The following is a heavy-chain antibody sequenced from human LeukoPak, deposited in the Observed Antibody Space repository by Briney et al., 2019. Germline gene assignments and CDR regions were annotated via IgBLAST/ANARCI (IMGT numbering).Heavy chain of an antibody. J-gene: IGHJ4*02. CDR1: GFTFRRHS. Sequence: PGGSLRLSCAASGFTFRRHSMNWVRQAPGKGLEWVSSISGGSDYIYYADSVKGRFTISRDNAKNSLYLQMNSLRAEDTAVYYCARVDSSSSWYGYWGQGTLVTVSS. CDR2: ISGGSDYI. CDR3: ARVDSSSSWYGY. D-gene: IGHD6-13*01. V-gene: IGHV3-21*04.